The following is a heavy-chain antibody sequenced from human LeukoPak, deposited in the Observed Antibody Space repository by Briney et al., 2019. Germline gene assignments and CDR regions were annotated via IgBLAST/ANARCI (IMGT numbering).Heavy chain of an antibody. J-gene: IGHJ4*02. CDR1: GFTFSRHW. CDR3: ARTVPGYPDDYFDY. V-gene: IGHV3-7*01. Sequence: GGSLRLSCAASGFTFSRHWMSWVRQTPGKGLERVAHMNQDGSAIYYVDSVKGRFTISRDNAKNSLCLQMTGLTVADTAVYYCARTVPGYPDDYFDYWGQGALVTVSS. CDR2: MNQDGSAI. D-gene: IGHD6-19*01.